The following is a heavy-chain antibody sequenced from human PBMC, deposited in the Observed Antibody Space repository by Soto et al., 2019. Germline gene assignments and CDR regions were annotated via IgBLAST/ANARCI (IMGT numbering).Heavy chain of an antibody. Sequence: TETHHATSPVPDGAVGRGRFHWTWIRQPPGKGPASIGYIYSSGSALYNPSLKTRLIISVDTSMIQFSLKLSSVTAADTALYYCARDSLALFDSCGHGTRLTV. J-gene: IGHJ4*01. CDR1: DGAVGRGRFH. CDR3: ARDSLALFDS. V-gene: IGHV4-61*01. CDR2: IYSSGSA. D-gene: IGHD5-12*01.